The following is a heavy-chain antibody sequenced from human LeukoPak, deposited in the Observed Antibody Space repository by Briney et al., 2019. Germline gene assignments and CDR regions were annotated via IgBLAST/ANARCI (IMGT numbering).Heavy chain of an antibody. CDR1: GFTVSSNY. CDR2: IYSGGST. Sequence: GGSLRLSCAASGFTVSSNYMSWVRQAPGKGLEWVSVIYSGGSTYYADSVKGRFTISRDNSKNTLYLQMISLRAEDTAVYYCATLWGCSSTSCYSFDYWGQGTLVTVSS. CDR3: ATLWGCSSTSCYSFDY. V-gene: IGHV3-66*01. J-gene: IGHJ4*02. D-gene: IGHD2-2*01.